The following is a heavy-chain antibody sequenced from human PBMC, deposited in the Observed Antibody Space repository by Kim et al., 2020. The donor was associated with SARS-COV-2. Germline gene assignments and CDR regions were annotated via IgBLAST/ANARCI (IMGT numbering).Heavy chain of an antibody. D-gene: IGHD3-10*01. V-gene: IGHV3-73*01. J-gene: IGHJ4*02. CDR2: IKGKPSNYAT. Sequence: GGSLRLSCGTSGFNLSGSAIHWVRQASGKGLEWVGRIKGKPSNYATAFAASVKGRFSISRDDSRNTAYLQMDSLKTEDTAVYYCTFGLNSVSEYWGPGVLVTVSS. CDR1: GFNLSGSA. CDR3: TFGLNSVSEY.